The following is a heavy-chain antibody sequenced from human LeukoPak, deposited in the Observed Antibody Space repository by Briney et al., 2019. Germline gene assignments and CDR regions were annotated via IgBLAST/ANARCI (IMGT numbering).Heavy chain of an antibody. V-gene: IGHV1-8*02. D-gene: IGHD1-7*01. CDR3: ATDVTGTAPYDF. CDR1: GYTFTDYY. J-gene: IGHJ4*02. Sequence: ASVKVSCKASGYTFTDYYVHWVRQAPGQGLEWMGWMNPNSGNTGYAQKFQGRVTMTEDTSTDTAYMELSSLRSEDAAVYYCATDVTGTAPYDFWGQGTLVTVSS. CDR2: MNPNSGNT.